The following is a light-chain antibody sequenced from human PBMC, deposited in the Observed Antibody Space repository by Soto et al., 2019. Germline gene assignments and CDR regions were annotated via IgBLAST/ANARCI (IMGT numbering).Light chain of an antibody. V-gene: IGLV1-40*01. CDR1: SCNVRGDYY. CDR2: GIS. CDR3: HTYDSTITLR. Sequence: QSALTQPASVSGAPGQTVTISCTGTSCNVRGDYYVRWYQQLPGKAPKLIIYGISNRPSGVSNRFSGSKSGTTTSLAITGLQAEDEADSYCHTYDSTITLRFGGGTKLTVL. J-gene: IGLJ2*01.